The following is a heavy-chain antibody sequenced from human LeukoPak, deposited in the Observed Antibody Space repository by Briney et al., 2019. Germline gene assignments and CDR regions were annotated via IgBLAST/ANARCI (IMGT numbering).Heavy chain of an antibody. CDR2: IYTSGST. CDR1: GGSISSYY. CDR3: ARDEDTTMARAFDI. V-gene: IGHV4-4*07. J-gene: IGHJ3*02. D-gene: IGHD5-18*01. Sequence: SETLSVTCTVSGGSISSYYWSWIRQPAGKGLEWIGRIYTSGSTNYNPSLKSRVTMSVDTSKNQFSLNLRSVTAADTAMYYCARDEDTTMARAFDIWGQGTMVTVSS.